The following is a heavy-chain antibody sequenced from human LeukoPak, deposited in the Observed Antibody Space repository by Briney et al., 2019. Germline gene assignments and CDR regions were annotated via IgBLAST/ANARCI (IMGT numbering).Heavy chain of an antibody. CDR3: ARDTMVRGVIKYYYGMDV. D-gene: IGHD3-10*01. CDR1: GFTFSSYS. Sequence: GGSLRLSCAASGFTFSSYSMNWVRQAPGKGLEWVSYISSSSSTIYYADSVKGRFTISRDNAKNSLYLQMNSLRAEDTAVYYCARDTMVRGVIKYYYGMDVWGQGTTVTVSS. V-gene: IGHV3-48*04. J-gene: IGHJ6*02. CDR2: ISSSSSTI.